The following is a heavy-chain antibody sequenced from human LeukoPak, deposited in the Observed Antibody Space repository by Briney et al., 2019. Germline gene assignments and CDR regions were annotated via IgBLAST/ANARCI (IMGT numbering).Heavy chain of an antibody. Sequence: SVKVSCKTSGGTFSSSAITWVRQAPGQGLEWMGRIIPVLNITTYAQKFQGSVTITADESTSTAYMELSSLRSEDTAVYYCARGITPPYFDYWGRGTLVTVSS. D-gene: IGHD3-10*01. CDR3: ARGITPPYFDY. J-gene: IGHJ4*02. CDR2: IIPVLNIT. CDR1: GGTFSSSA. V-gene: IGHV1-69*04.